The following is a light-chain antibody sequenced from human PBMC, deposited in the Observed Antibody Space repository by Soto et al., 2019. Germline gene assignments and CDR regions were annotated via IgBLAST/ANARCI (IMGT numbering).Light chain of an antibody. J-gene: IGKJ2*03. CDR1: QSVSRSL. CDR3: QQYGNPPPYS. Sequence: EIVLTQSPGTLSLSPGERATLSCRASQSVSRSLLAWYQQKPGQAPRLLIYGASTRATGIADSFSGSGSGTDFTITISRLVPEDFAVYYCQQYGNPPPYSFGQGTKLEIK. V-gene: IGKV3-20*01. CDR2: GAS.